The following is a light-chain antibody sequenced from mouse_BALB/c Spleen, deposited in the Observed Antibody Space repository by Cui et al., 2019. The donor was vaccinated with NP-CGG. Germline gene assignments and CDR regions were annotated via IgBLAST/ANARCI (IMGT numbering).Light chain of an antibody. CDR2: GTN. CDR3: ALWYSNHWV. Sequence: QAVVTQESALTTSPGETVTLTCRSSNGAVTTSNYANWVQEKPDHLFTGLIGGTNNRVPGVLARFSGSLIGDKAALTITGAQTEDEAIYFCALWYSNHWVFGGGTKLTVL. J-gene: IGLJ1*01. V-gene: IGLV1*01. CDR1: NGAVTTSNY.